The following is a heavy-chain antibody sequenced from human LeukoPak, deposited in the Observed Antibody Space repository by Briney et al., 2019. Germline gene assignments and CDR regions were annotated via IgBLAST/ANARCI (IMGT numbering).Heavy chain of an antibody. J-gene: IGHJ4*02. CDR3: ARRRYVAGSDY. Sequence: GGSLRLSCAASGFAFSDYYMSWSRRGPGEGVERVSYISSGVSNIYYADSVKGRFTISRENAKNSLYLQMNSLRAEDTAVYHCARRRYVAGSDYWGQGTLVTVSS. CDR2: ISSGVSNI. V-gene: IGHV3-11*01. D-gene: IGHD6-19*01. CDR1: GFAFSDYY.